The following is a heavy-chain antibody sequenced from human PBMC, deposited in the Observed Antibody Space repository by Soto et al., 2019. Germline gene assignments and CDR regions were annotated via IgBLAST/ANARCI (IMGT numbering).Heavy chain of an antibody. J-gene: IGHJ6*02. V-gene: IGHV1-24*01. CDR3: ASDTWEDTAMVTDYYGMDV. CDR2: IDIENGDT. CDR1: RYTLKYLS. D-gene: IGHD5-18*01. Sequence: VKVSCEVSRYTLKYLSRHSVSQATGKRNVWIGGIDIENGDTNCAQKFQERVTMTEDTSTGTAYMEQSSLRSEDTAVYYCASDTWEDTAMVTDYYGMDVWGQGTTVTVSS.